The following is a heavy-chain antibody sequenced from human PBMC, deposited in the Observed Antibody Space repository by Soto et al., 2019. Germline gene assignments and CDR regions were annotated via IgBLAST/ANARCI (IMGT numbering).Heavy chain of an antibody. CDR3: AKENFGVVHGIDY. CDR2: ISTVGGAT. D-gene: IGHD3-3*01. Sequence: EVQLLESGGGLVQAGGSLRLFCAASGFTFSSSAMTWVRQGPGKGLEWVSAISTVGGATYYADSVKGRFTVSRDNSKNILYLQMNNLRAEDTALYYCAKENFGVVHGIDYWGQGTLVTVSS. CDR1: GFTFSSSA. J-gene: IGHJ4*02. V-gene: IGHV3-23*01.